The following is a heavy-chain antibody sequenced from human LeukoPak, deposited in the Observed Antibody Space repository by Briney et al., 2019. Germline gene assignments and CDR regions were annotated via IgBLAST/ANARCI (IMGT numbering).Heavy chain of an antibody. CDR1: GGSISSSNW. D-gene: IGHD1-26*01. Sequence: PSETLSLTCTVSGGSISSSNWWSWVRQPPGTGLEWIGEIYHSGNTNYNPSLKSRATISVDKSKNQFSLKLSSVTAADTAVYYCASLSGSYSFDYWGQGTLVTVSS. CDR2: IYHSGNT. J-gene: IGHJ4*02. V-gene: IGHV4-4*02. CDR3: ASLSGSYSFDY.